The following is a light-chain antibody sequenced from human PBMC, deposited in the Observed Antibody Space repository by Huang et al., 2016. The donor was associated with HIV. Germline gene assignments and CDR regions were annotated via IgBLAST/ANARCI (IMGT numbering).Light chain of an antibody. CDR1: QSVSNY. CDR2: EAS. J-gene: IGKJ4*01. V-gene: IGKV3-15*01. CDR3: QQYNDWPLT. Sequence: EIVMTQSPATLSVSPGETATLSCRASQSVSNYLAWYQQKPGQAPRLLIYEASTGATGIPARFSGSGSGTEFTLTISSLQSEDSAVYYCQQYNDWPLTFGGGTKVEIK.